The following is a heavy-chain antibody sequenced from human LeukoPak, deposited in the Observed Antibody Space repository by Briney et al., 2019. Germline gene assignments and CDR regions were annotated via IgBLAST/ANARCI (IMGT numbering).Heavy chain of an antibody. CDR1: GFTFSSYA. Sequence: GGSLRLSCAASGFTFSSYAMHWVRQAPGKGLEWVAVISYDGSNKYYADSVKGRFTISRDNSKNTLYLQMNSLRAEDTAVYYCARVSGKARIAAAGPFDYWGQGTLVTVSS. J-gene: IGHJ4*02. CDR3: ARVSGKARIAAAGPFDY. V-gene: IGHV3-30-3*01. D-gene: IGHD6-13*01. CDR2: ISYDGSNK.